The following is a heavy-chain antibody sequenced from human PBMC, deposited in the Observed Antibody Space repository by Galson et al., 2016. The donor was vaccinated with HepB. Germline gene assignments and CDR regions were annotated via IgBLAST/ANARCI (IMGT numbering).Heavy chain of an antibody. J-gene: IGHJ4*02. V-gene: IGHV3-53*01. D-gene: IGHD3-22*01. CDR2: ICGGGDT. CDR3: ARDTDSRERSDW. CDR1: GFSVSNNY. Sequence: SLRLSCAVSGFSVSNNYMSWVRQAPGKGLEWVAVICGGGDTYYADSVKGRFTISRDNSKNTLYLEMHSLRAEDTAVYYCARDTDSRERSDWWGQGTLVTVSS.